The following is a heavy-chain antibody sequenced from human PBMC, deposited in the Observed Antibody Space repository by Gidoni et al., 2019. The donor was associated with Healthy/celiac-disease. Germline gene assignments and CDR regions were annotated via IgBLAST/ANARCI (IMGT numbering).Heavy chain of an antibody. CDR3: ARGFNFGVVPTGDYFDY. D-gene: IGHD3-3*01. CDR2: ISYDGSNK. J-gene: IGHJ4*02. Sequence: QVQLVESGGGVVQPGRSLRLSCAASGFPFSSYAMHWVRQAPGKGLEWVAVISYDGSNKYYADSVKGRFTISRDNSKNTLYLQMNSLRAEDTAVYYCARGFNFGVVPTGDYFDYWGQGTLVTVSS. CDR1: GFPFSSYA. V-gene: IGHV3-30*01.